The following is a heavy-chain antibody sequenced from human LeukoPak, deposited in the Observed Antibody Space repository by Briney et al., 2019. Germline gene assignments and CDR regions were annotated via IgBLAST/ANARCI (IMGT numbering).Heavy chain of an antibody. D-gene: IGHD3-22*01. CDR1: GGSISSSNW. J-gene: IGHJ4*02. CDR3: ARNYYYDSSGYYPYYFDY. Sequence: SETLSLTCAVSGGSISSSNWWSWVRQPPGKGLEWIGEIYHSGSTNYNPSLKSRVTISVDKSKNQFSLKLSSVTAADTAVYYCARNYYYDSSGYYPYYFDYWGQGTLVTVSS. CDR2: IYHSGST. V-gene: IGHV4-4*02.